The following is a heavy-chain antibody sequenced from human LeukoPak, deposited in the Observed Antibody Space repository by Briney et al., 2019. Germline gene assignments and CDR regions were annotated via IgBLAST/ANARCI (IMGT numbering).Heavy chain of an antibody. J-gene: IGHJ4*02. CDR2: INHSGST. Sequence: SETLSLTCAVYGGSFSGYYCSWIRQPPGKGLEWIGEINHSGSTNYNPSLKSRVTISVDTSKNQFSLKLSSVTAADTAVYYCAQRVRIAGQHVEYWGPGNLVTVSS. CDR3: AQRVRIAGQHVEY. D-gene: IGHD6-13*01. CDR1: GGSFSGYY. V-gene: IGHV4-34*01.